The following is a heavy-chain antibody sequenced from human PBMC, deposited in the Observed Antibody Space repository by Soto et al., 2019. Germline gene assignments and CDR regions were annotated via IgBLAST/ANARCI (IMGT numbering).Heavy chain of an antibody. J-gene: IGHJ6*02. CDR3: ASGAAGMGNYYYYYGMDV. CDR1: GGSFSGYY. D-gene: IGHD6-13*01. V-gene: IGHV4-34*01. CDR2: INHSGST. Sequence: SETLSLTCAVYGGSFSGYYWSWIRQPPGKGLEWIGEINHSGSTNYNPSLKSRVTISVDTSKNQFSLKLSSVTAADTAVYYCASGAAGMGNYYYYYGMDVRGQGTTVTVSS.